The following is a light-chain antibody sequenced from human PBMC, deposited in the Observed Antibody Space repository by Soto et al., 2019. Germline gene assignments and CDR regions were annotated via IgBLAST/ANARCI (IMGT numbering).Light chain of an antibody. Sequence: DIQMTQSPSTLSASVGARVTITCRPSQSISSWLAWYQQKPGKAPKLLIYKASSLESGVPSRFSGSGSGTEFTLTISSLQPDDFATYYCQQYNSYSLYTFGQGTKLEIK. V-gene: IGKV1-5*03. J-gene: IGKJ2*01. CDR3: QQYNSYSLYT. CDR2: KAS. CDR1: QSISSW.